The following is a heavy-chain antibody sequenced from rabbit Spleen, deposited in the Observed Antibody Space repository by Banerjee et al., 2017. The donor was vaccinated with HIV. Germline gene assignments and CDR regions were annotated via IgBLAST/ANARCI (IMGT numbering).Heavy chain of an antibody. CDR3: ARDTGTSFSTYGMDL. V-gene: IGHV1S45*01. CDR2: IYAGSSGST. CDR1: GFSFSGSGY. Sequence: QEQLVESGGGLVQPEGSLTLTCTASGFSFSGSGYMCWVRQAPGKGLEWIACIYAGSSGSTYYASWAKGRFTISKTSSTTVTLQMTSLTAADTATYFCARDTGTSFSTYGMDLWGPGTLVTVS. D-gene: IGHD8-1*01. J-gene: IGHJ6*01.